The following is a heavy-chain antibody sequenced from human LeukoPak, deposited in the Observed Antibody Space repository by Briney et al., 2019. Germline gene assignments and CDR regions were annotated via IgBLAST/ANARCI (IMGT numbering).Heavy chain of an antibody. CDR3: AKSLLTTASGTGRAFDI. Sequence: GGSLRLSCEASRFSFSAYPMGWVRRAPGKGLEWVSGISASGDVTFHADPVKGRFTISRDNSKNTLYLQMNSLRAEDTAEYYCAKSLLTTASGTGRAFDIWGQGTMVTVSS. V-gene: IGHV3-23*01. CDR1: RFSFSAYP. CDR2: ISASGDVT. J-gene: IGHJ3*02. D-gene: IGHD1-26*01.